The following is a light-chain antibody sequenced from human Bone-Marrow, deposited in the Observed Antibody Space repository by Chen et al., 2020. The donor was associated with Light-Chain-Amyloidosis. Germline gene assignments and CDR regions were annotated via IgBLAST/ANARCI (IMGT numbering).Light chain of an antibody. CDR1: DLPTQY. CDR3: QSADSRVTCEVI. CDR2: CDT. V-gene: IGLV3-25*03. J-gene: IGLJ2*01. Sequence: SYELPQPPSVAVSPGPTARITCSGDDLPTQYTYWYQQKPGQAPVLVIHCDTDGPSGISERLSGTTASTTATVTVSGVQAEDEADYHCQSADSRVTCEVIFGGRTKLTVL.